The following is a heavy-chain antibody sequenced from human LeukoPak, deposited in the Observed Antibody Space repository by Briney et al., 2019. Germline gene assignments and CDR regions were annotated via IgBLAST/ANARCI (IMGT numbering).Heavy chain of an antibody. Sequence: PSETLSLTCTVSGGSISSGSYYWSWIRQPAGKGLEWIGRIYSSGSTNYNPSLKSRVTIPLDTSKNQFSLKLSSVTAADTAVYCCASERDGYNTDYWGQGTLVTVSS. CDR3: ASERDGYNTDY. V-gene: IGHV4-61*02. CDR2: IYSSGST. J-gene: IGHJ4*02. D-gene: IGHD5-24*01. CDR1: GGSISSGSYY.